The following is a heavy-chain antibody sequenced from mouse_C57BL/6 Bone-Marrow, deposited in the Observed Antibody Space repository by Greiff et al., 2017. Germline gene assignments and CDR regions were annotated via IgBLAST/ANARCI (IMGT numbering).Heavy chain of an antibody. CDR3: AIVLLRFYYAMDY. D-gene: IGHD1-1*01. V-gene: IGHV1-55*01. J-gene: IGHJ4*01. CDR2: IYPGSGST. CDR1: GYTFTSYW. Sequence: QVQLQQSGAELVKPGASVKMSCKASGYTFTSYWITWVKQRPGQGLEWIGDIYPGSGSTNYNEKFKSKATLTVATSSSTAYLQRSSLTSEDSAVYYCAIVLLRFYYAMDYWGQGTSVTVTS.